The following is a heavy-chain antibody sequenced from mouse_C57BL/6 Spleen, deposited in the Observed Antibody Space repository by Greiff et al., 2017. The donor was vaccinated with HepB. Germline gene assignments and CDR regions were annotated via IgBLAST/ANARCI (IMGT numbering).Heavy chain of an antibody. CDR3: ARRYSNYVPFDY. V-gene: IGHV1-82*01. J-gene: IGHJ2*01. CDR1: GYAFSSSW. D-gene: IGHD2-5*01. CDR2: IYPGDGDT. Sequence: QVQLQQSGPELVKPGASVKISCKASGYAFSSSWMNWVKQRPGKGLEWIGRIYPGDGDTNYNGKFKGKATLTADKSSSTAYMQLSSLTSEDSAVYFCARRYSNYVPFDYWGQGTTLTVSS.